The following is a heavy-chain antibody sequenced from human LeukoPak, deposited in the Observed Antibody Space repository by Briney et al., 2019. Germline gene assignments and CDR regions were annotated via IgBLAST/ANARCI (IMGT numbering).Heavy chain of an antibody. J-gene: IGHJ6*03. V-gene: IGHV4-39*01. Sequence: SETLSLTCTVSGGSISSSSYYWGWIPQPPGKGVEWIGSIYYSGSTYYNPSLKSPVTISVATYKNHFSLKLSSVTAADTAVYYCARQVEYSISSGGYYYYYMVVWGKRTTVTVSS. CDR3: ARQVEYSISSGGYYYYYMVV. CDR2: IYYSGST. CDR1: GGSISSSSYY. D-gene: IGHD6-6*01.